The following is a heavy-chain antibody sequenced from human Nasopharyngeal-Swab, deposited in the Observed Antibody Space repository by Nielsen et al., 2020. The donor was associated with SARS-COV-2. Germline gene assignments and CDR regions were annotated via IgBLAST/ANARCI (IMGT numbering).Heavy chain of an antibody. CDR3: ARKRRYDYFLDY. J-gene: IGHJ4*02. V-gene: IGHV4-4*02. CDR2: IYHSGST. D-gene: IGHD2/OR15-2a*01. CDR1: GGSISSSNW. Sequence: SETLSLTCAVSGGSISSSNWWSWVRQPPGKGLEWIGEIYHSGSTNYNPSLKSRVTISVDKSKNQFSLKLSSVTAADTAVYYRARKRRYDYFLDYWGQGTLVTVSS.